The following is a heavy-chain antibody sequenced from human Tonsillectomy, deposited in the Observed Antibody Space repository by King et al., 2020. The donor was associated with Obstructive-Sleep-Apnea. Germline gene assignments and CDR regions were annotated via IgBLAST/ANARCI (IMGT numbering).Heavy chain of an antibody. CDR1: GGSISSGDYY. CDR2: IYYSGST. D-gene: IGHD3-10*01. Sequence: VQLQESGPGLVKPSQTLSLTCTVSGGSISSGDYYWSWIRQPPGKGLEWIGYIYYSGSTYYNPSLKSRVTVSVDTSKNQFSLKLSSVTAADTAVYYCAREAPDIYYGSGNVMDVWGQGTTVTVSS. CDR3: AREAPDIYYGSGNVMDV. V-gene: IGHV4-30-4*01. J-gene: IGHJ6*02.